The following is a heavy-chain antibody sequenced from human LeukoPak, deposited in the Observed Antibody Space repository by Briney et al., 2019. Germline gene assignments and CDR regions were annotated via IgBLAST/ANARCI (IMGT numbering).Heavy chain of an antibody. V-gene: IGHV3-30*18. D-gene: IGHD4-17*01. CDR3: AKDPNRGYGDYEY. CDR1: GFTFSSYG. J-gene: IGHJ4*02. Sequence: GRSLRLSCAASGFTFSSYGMHWVRQAPGKGLGWVAVISYDGSNKYYADSVKGRFTISRDNSKNTLYLQMNSLRAEDTAVYYCAKDPNRGYGDYEYWGQGTLVTVSS. CDR2: ISYDGSNK.